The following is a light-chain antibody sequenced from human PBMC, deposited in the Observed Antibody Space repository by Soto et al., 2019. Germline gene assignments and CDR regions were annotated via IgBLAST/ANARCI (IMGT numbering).Light chain of an antibody. CDR1: SNADGASEY. V-gene: IGLV2-8*01. CDR2: QVS. CDR3: TSYTSSYIFV. J-gene: IGLJ1*01. Sequence: QSLLTQPPSAAGAPGQTVTSSCPGNSNADGASEYVSWYQQNPGKAPKLMIYQVSKRPSGVPARFSGSRSGNTASLTVSGLQAEDEADYYCTSYTSSYIFVLGGGTKVTVL.